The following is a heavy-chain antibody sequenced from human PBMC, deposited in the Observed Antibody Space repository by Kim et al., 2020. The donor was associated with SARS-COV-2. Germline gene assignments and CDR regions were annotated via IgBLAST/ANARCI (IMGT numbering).Heavy chain of an antibody. V-gene: IGHV3-33*01. J-gene: IGHJ6*02. CDR1: GFTFSSYG. D-gene: IGHD2-2*01. CDR3: ARDGARYCSSTSCYDGYYYYYGMDV. Sequence: GGSLRLSCAASGFTFSSYGMHWVRQAPGKGLEWVAVIWYDGSNKYYSDSVKGRFTISRDNSKNTLYLQMNSLRAEDTAVYYCARDGARYCSSTSCYDGYYYYYGMDVWGQGTTVTVSS. CDR2: IWYDGSNK.